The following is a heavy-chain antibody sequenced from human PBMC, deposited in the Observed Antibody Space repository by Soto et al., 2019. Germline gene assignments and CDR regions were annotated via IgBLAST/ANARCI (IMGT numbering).Heavy chain of an antibody. V-gene: IGHV1-46*03. J-gene: IGHJ3*02. CDR1: GYTFTNYY. CDR2: INPYGGST. CDR3: ARDSGDYYENSVSPYNAFDI. D-gene: IGHD3-22*01. Sequence: QVHLVQSGAEVKKPGASVKVSCKASGYTFTNYYMHWVRQAPGQGLEWMGIINPYGGSTSYTQKCQGRVSVTRDTSTGKVYMELSSRRSEDTAVYYWARDSGDYYENSVSPYNAFDIWGQGTMVTVSS.